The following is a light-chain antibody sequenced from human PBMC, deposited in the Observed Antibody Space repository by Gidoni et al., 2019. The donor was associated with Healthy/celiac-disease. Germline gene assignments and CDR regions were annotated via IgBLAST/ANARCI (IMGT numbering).Light chain of an antibody. V-gene: IGKV3-15*01. CDR2: GAS. CDR3: QQYNNWP. Sequence: EIVMTQSPATLSVSPGERATLSCRASQSVSSNLAWYQQKPGQAPRLLISGASTRATGIPARFSGSGSGTEFTLTISSLQSEDFAVYYCQQYNNWPFGQGTKVEIK. CDR1: QSVSSN. J-gene: IGKJ1*01.